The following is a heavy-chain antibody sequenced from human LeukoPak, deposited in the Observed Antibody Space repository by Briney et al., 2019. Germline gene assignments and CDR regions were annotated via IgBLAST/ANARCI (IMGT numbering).Heavy chain of an antibody. CDR1: GLTVSSNY. D-gene: IGHD3-10*01. V-gene: IGHV3-53*01. Sequence: GGSLRLSCATSGLTVSSNYMTWVRQAPGKGLEWVSVIYRGGTTYYADSVKGRFTISRDNSKNTLYLQMNSLRVEDTAVYYCARGGTYGSGNHYRGGAFDIWGQGTMVTVSS. CDR3: ARGGTYGSGNHYRGGAFDI. J-gene: IGHJ3*02. CDR2: IYRGGTT.